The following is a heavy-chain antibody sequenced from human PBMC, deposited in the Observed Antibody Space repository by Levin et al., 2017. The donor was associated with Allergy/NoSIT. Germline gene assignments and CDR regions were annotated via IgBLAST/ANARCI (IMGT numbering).Heavy chain of an antibody. Sequence: SETLSLTCAVYGGSFSGYYWSWIRQPPGKGLEWIGEINHSGSTNYNPSLKSRVTISVDTSKNQFSLKLSSVTAADTAVYYCARGRAVTIFVFGRGLFDPWGQGTLVTVSS. J-gene: IGHJ5*02. V-gene: IGHV4-34*01. D-gene: IGHD3-3*01. CDR3: ARGRAVTIFVFGRGLFDP. CDR1: GGSFSGYY. CDR2: INHSGST.